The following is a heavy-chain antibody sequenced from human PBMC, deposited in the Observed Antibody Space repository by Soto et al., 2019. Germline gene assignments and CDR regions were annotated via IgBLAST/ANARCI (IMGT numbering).Heavy chain of an antibody. J-gene: IGHJ4*02. Sequence: QVQLQESGRGLVKPSQTLSLTCTVSSGSISSGDYYWSWIRQPPGKGLEWIGYIYYSGSTYYNPSIKSRVTISVDTSKNQFSLKLSSVTAADTAVYYCAREPYYYDSSGGAYKWGQGTLVTVSS. CDR2: IYYSGST. D-gene: IGHD3-22*01. CDR3: AREPYYYDSSGGAYK. CDR1: SGSISSGDYY. V-gene: IGHV4-30-4*01.